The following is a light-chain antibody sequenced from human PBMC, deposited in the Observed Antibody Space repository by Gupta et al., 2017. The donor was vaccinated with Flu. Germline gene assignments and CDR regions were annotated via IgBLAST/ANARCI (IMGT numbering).Light chain of an antibody. CDR1: QIVSSY. V-gene: IGKV3-11*01. Sequence: EIGLTQLPAPLSLSPGERSTTSCRASQIVSSYLAWYQNKPGQAPTLIIYDASHMATSIPARFRVSGSGTDFTLTIRSLELEDFAVYDCQQRSNWPPITFGGGTKVEIK. CDR3: QQRSNWPPIT. J-gene: IGKJ4*01. CDR2: DAS.